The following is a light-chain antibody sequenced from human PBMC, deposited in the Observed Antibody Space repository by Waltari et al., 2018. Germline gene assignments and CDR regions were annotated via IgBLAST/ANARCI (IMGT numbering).Light chain of an antibody. CDR2: AAS. Sequence: DIQMTQSPASLSASVGDRGTIHCRASQTITSYLNWYHHRPGKPPQLLIFAASRLQNGVPSRFSGSGSGTTFSLTISNVQPEDFATYFCQQTYSSPYTFGQGTKVDIQ. J-gene: IGKJ2*01. CDR3: QQTYSSPYT. CDR1: QTITSY. V-gene: IGKV1-39*01.